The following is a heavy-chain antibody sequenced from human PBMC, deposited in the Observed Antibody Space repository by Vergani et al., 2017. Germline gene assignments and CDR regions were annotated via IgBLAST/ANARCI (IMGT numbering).Heavy chain of an antibody. CDR3: ARISGGSAPYLHY. D-gene: IGHD2-15*01. CDR1: GSRFSDYG. CDR2: ISYDGDTT. V-gene: IGHV3-30*03. J-gene: IGHJ1*01. Sequence: HVQMVESGGGVVQPGRSLRLSCAVSGSRFSDYGMHWVRQAPGRGLEWVALISYDGDTTYYEDSVKGRFTISRDNAKTTLYLQMNSLRDEDRGVYYCARISGGSAPYLHYWGQGTLVTVAS.